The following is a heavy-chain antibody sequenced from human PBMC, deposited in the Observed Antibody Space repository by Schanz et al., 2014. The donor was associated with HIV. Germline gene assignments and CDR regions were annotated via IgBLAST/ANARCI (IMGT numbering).Heavy chain of an antibody. D-gene: IGHD1-20*01. Sequence: DVQILESGGGLVQPGGSRRLSCAVSGLPFSTSAMSWVRQAPGKGLEWVSDISGSGGSTYYADSVKGRFTISRDNSKNTLSLQMSSLRAEDTAVYFCARDGMAFYGMDVWGQGTTVTVSS. J-gene: IGHJ6*02. CDR1: GLPFSTSA. CDR2: ISGSGGST. V-gene: IGHV3-23*01. CDR3: ARDGMAFYGMDV.